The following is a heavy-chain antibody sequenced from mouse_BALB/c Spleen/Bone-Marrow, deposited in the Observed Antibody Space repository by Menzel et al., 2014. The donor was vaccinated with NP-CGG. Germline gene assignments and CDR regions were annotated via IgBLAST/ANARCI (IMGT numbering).Heavy chain of an antibody. D-gene: IGHD1-1*01. Sequence: QVQLKESGAELARPGASVKMSCEASGYTFTSYTMHWVKQRPGQGLEWIGYINPSSGYTNYNQRFKDKATLTADKSSSTAYMQLGSLTSEDSAVYYCAKGLIYYYGRSDGYFDVWGAGTTVTVSS. CDR1: GYTFTSYT. J-gene: IGHJ1*01. CDR3: AKGLIYYYGRSDGYFDV. CDR2: INPSSGYT. V-gene: IGHV1-4*01.